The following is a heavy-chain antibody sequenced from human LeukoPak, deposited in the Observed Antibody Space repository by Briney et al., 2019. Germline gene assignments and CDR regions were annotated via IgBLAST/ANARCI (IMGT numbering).Heavy chain of an antibody. CDR3: ARNWGLVDY. D-gene: IGHD7-27*01. Sequence: GGSLRLSCAASGFIFSSHGMHWVRQAPGKGLEWVAVIWYDGSNKYYADSVKGRFTISKDNSQNTLYLQMNSLRAEDTAVYYCARNWGLVDYWGQGTLVTVSS. CDR1: GFIFSSHG. V-gene: IGHV3-33*01. J-gene: IGHJ4*02. CDR2: IWYDGSNK.